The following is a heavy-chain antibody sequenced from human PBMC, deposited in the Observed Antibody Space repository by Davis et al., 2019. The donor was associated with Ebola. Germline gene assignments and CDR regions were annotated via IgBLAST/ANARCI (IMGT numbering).Heavy chain of an antibody. CDR1: GFIFRNYV. CDR2: FGTSGDT. D-gene: IGHD2-21*02. V-gene: IGHV3-23*01. Sequence: GESLKISCAASGFIFRNYVMSWVRQAPGKALEWLSTFGTSGDTYYADSVKGRFTISRDNSRNTLYLQMNGLRVEDTAMYYCAKDTANIWFDVWGQGTMVTVSS. J-gene: IGHJ3*01. CDR3: AKDTANIWFDV.